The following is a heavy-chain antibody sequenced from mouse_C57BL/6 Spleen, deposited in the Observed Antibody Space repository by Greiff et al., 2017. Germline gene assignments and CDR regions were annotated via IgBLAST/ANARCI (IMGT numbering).Heavy chain of an antibody. D-gene: IGHD2-4*01. CDR2: IDPNSGGT. J-gene: IGHJ3*01. CDR1: GYTFTSYW. Sequence: VQLQQPGPELVKPGASVKLSCKASGYTFTSYWMPWVKQRPGRGLEWIGRIDPNSGGTKYNEKFKSKATLTVDNPSSTAYMQLSSLTSEDSAVYYCARVDDYENPFFADWGQGTLVTVSA. V-gene: IGHV1-72*01. CDR3: ARVDDYENPFFAD.